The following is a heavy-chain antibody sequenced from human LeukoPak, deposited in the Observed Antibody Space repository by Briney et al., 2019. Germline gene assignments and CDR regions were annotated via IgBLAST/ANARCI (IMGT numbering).Heavy chain of an antibody. CDR3: ATLKRGSVFGYFNF. Sequence: SETLSLTCTVSGASISTHYWSWLRQPPGKELEWIAYLRDTESTKDNPSLKSRVALSADTSKNQFSLRLTSVTAADTAIYYYATLKRGSVFGYFNFWGQGLLVTVSS. CDR2: LRDTEST. J-gene: IGHJ4*02. CDR1: GASISTHY. V-gene: IGHV4-59*11. D-gene: IGHD3-3*01.